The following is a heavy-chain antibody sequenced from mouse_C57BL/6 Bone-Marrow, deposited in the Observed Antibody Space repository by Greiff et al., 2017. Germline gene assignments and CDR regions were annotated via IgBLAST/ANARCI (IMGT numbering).Heavy chain of an antibody. D-gene: IGHD2-4*01. Sequence: EVQRVESGGDLVKPGGSLKLSCAASGFTFSSYGMSWVRQTPDKRLEWVATISSGGSYTYYPDSVKGRFTISRDNAKNTLYLQMSSLTSEDTAMYYCARRGLRVSAWFAYWGQGTLVTVSA. CDR1: GFTFSSYG. J-gene: IGHJ3*01. V-gene: IGHV5-6*01. CDR3: ARRGLRVSAWFAY. CDR2: ISSGGSYT.